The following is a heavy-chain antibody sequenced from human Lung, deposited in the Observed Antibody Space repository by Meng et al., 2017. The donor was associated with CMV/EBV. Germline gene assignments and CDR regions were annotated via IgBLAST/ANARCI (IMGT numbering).Heavy chain of an antibody. D-gene: IGHD4-17*01. V-gene: IGHV5-51*01. CDR3: ARNGADEDYWFDP. J-gene: IGHJ5*02. Sequence: GGSLRLXXQGFGYIFSDYWIGWVRQMPGKGLEWMGIIYPGDSDVRYSPSFQGQVFISADESISTAYLQWYSLKASDTAIYYCARNGADEDYWFDPWGRGPLVTVSS. CDR1: GYIFSDYW. CDR2: IYPGDSDV.